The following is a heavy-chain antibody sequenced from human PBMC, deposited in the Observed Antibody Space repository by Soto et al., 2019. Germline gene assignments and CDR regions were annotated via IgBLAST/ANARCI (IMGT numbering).Heavy chain of an antibody. D-gene: IGHD6-13*01. J-gene: IGHJ5*02. CDR3: ANYGSGSWYWFDP. CDR2: ISGSGGST. CDR1: GFTFSSYA. V-gene: IGHV3-23*01. Sequence: GSLRLSCSASGFTFSSYAMSWVRQAPGKGLEWVSAISGSGGSTYYADSVEGRFTISRDNSKNTLYLQMNSLRAEDTAVYYCANYGSGSWYWFDPWGQGTLVTVSS.